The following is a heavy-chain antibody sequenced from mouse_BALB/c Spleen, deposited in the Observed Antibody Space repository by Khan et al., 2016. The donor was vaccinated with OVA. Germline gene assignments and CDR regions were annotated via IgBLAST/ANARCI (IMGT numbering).Heavy chain of an antibody. J-gene: IGHJ2*01. D-gene: IGHD1-1*01. CDR2: INPSTGYT. V-gene: IGHV1-7*01. Sequence: QVQLKESGAEPAKPGASVKMSCKASGYTFINYWILWVKQRPGQGLEWIGYINPSTGYTEYNKNFKDKATLTADKSSSTAYMQLSSLTSEDSAVYYCARRGLRWDFDYWGQGTTLTVSS. CDR3: ARRGLRWDFDY. CDR1: GYTFINYW.